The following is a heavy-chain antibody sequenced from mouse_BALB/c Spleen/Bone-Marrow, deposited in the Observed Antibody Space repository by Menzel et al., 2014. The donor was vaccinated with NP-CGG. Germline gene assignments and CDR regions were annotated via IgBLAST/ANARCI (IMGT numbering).Heavy chain of an antibody. Sequence: EVQLVESGGGLVQPGGSRKLSCAASGFTFSSFGMHWVRQAPEKGLEWVAYFSSGSSTIYYADTVKGRFTISRDNTKNTLFLQMTSLRSEDTAMYYCARGGNYAWFAYWGQGTLVTVSA. CDR2: FSSGSSTI. J-gene: IGHJ3*01. CDR1: GFTFSSFG. D-gene: IGHD1-1*01. V-gene: IGHV5-17*02. CDR3: ARGGNYAWFAY.